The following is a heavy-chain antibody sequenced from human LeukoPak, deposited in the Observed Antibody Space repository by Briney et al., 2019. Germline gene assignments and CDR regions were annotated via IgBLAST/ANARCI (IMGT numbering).Heavy chain of an antibody. D-gene: IGHD5-12*01. CDR1: GYTLTELS. V-gene: IGHV1-24*01. CDR2: FDPEDGET. J-gene: IGHJ4*02. Sequence: GASVKDSCKVSGYTLTELSMHRVRQAPGKGLEWMGGFDPEDGETIYAQKFQGRVTMTEDTSTDTAYMELSSLRSEDTAVYYCATEGRRYSGYGGVGYWGQGTLVTVSS. CDR3: ATEGRRYSGYGGVGY.